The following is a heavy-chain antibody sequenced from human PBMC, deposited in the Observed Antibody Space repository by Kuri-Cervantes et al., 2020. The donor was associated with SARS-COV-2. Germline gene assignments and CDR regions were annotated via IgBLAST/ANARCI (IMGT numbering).Heavy chain of an antibody. D-gene: IGHD6-19*01. CDR2: ISGSGGST. J-gene: IGHJ4*02. V-gene: IGHV3-23*01. Sequence: GESLKISCAASGFTFSSYAMSWVRQAPGKGLEWVSAISGSGGSTYYADSVKGRFTISRDNSKNTLYLQMNSLRAEDTAVYYCANVVAVAGFRPDYWGQGTLVTVSS. CDR3: ANVVAVAGFRPDY. CDR1: GFTFSSYA.